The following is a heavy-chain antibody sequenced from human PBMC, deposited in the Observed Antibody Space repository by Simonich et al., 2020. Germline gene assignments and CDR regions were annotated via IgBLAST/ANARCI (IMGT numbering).Heavy chain of an antibody. Sequence: QVQLVQSGAEVKKPGSSVKVSCKASGGTFSSYAISWVRQAPGQGLEWIGGIIPILGRANNAQKFQRRVTITADKSTSTAYMELSSLRSEDTAAYYCARGGLADRRIVYYYYMDVWGKGTTVTVSS. D-gene: IGHD2-15*01. CDR2: IIPILGRA. CDR3: ARGGLADRRIVYYYYMDV. V-gene: IGHV1-69*06. J-gene: IGHJ6*03. CDR1: GGTFSSYA.